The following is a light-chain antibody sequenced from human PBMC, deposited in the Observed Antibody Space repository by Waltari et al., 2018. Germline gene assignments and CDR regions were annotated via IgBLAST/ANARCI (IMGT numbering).Light chain of an antibody. Sequence: EILMTQSPATLSVSPGERATLSCRASQSVEIYLAWYQVKPGHPPRLLIFDASTRATGVPDTFRGTGSGTEFTLTISSLQSVDFAVYYCQQYDSWPLTFGGGTKVEI. CDR2: DAS. J-gene: IGKJ4*01. V-gene: IGKV3-15*01. CDR3: QQYDSWPLT. CDR1: QSVEIY.